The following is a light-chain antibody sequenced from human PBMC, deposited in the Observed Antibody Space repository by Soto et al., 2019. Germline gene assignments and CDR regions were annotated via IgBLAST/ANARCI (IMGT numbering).Light chain of an antibody. CDR1: NSNIGSNT. CDR3: AAWDDSLNGRV. Sequence: ELTQPPSASGTPGQRVTISCSGSNSNIGSNTVNWYQQLPGTAPKLLIYYDNLRPSGVPDRISGSKSGTSASLAISGLQSDDEADYYCAAWDDSLNGRVFGTGTKVTVL. J-gene: IGLJ1*01. V-gene: IGLV1-44*01. CDR2: YDN.